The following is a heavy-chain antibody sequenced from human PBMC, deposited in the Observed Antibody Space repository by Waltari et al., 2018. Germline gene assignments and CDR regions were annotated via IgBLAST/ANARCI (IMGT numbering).Heavy chain of an antibody. Sequence: QVQLQQWGAGLLKPSETLSLTCAVYGGSFSGYYWRWIRQPPGKGLEWIGEINHSGSTNYNPSLKSRVTISVDTSKNQFSLKLSSVTAADTAVYYCARGKATVTYYYYYGMDVWGQGTTVTVSS. D-gene: IGHD4-4*01. CDR2: INHSGST. V-gene: IGHV4-34*01. CDR1: GGSFSGYY. J-gene: IGHJ6*02. CDR3: ARGKATVTYYYYYGMDV.